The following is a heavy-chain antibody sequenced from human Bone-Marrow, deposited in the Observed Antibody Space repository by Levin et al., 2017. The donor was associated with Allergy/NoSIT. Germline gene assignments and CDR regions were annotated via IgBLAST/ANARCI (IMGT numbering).Heavy chain of an antibody. CDR2: IYLSGGT. J-gene: IGHJ3*01. Sequence: SETLSLTCTVSGASISSYYRSWIRQPPGKGLEWIGYIYLSGGTTYSPSLNSRVTISLDTYKNQFSLTLTSMTAADTAVCDCARKFGSSCDTRVFDVWGQWTLVAVSS. D-gene: IGHD6-13*01. CDR1: GASISSYY. V-gene: IGHV4-59*01. CDR3: ARKFGSSCDTRVFDV.